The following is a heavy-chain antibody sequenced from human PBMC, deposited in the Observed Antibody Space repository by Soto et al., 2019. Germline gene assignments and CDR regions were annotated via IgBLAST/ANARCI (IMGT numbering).Heavy chain of an antibody. Sequence: GGSLRLSCAASGFTFSSYGMHWVRQAPGKGLEWVAVISYDGSNKYYADSVKGRFTISRDNSKNTLYLQMNSLRAEDTAVYYCAKDSLRVGAPYYYGMDVWGQGTTVTSP. CDR3: AKDSLRVGAPYYYGMDV. J-gene: IGHJ6*02. CDR2: ISYDGSNK. D-gene: IGHD1-26*01. V-gene: IGHV3-30*18. CDR1: GFTFSSYG.